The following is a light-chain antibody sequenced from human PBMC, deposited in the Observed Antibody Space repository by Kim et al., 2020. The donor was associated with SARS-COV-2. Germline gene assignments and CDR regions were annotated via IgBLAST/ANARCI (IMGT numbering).Light chain of an antibody. CDR2: DVN. J-gene: IGLJ2*01. CDR3: TSHTSRNTLV. CDR1: SSDVGGYNY. V-gene: IGLV2-14*03. Sequence: QSALTQPASVSGSPGQSITISCTGTSSDVGGYNYVSWYQQHPGKAPKVMIYDVNNRPSGVSNRFSGSKSGNTASLTISGLQAEDEADYYCTSHTSRNTLVIGGGTQVAVL.